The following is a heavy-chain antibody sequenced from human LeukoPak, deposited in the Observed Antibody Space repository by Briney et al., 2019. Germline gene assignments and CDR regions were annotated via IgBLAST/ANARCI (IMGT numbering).Heavy chain of an antibody. D-gene: IGHD3-22*01. CDR3: ARGGSGYYDY. Sequence: SETLSLTCTVPGGSISSYYWSWIRQPPGKGLEWIGYIYYSGSTNYNPSLKSRVTISVDTSKNQFSLKLSSVTAADTAVYYCARGGSGYYDYWGQGTLVTVSS. V-gene: IGHV4-59*01. CDR1: GGSISSYY. CDR2: IYYSGST. J-gene: IGHJ4*02.